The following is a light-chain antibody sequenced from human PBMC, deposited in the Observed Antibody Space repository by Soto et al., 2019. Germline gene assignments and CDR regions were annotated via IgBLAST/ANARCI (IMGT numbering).Light chain of an antibody. V-gene: IGLV2-14*01. CDR1: SSDVGAYNF. Sequence: QSALTQPAPVSGSPGQSITISCTGTSSDVGAYNFVSWYQQFPGKAPKLMIYEVSNRPSGVSDRFSGSKSGNTASLIISGLRPEDEADYYCSSQTASATVLFGGGTKLTVL. J-gene: IGLJ2*01. CDR2: EVS. CDR3: SSQTASATVL.